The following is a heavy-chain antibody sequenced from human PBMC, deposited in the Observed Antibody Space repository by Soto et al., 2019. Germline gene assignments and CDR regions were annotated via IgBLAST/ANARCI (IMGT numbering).Heavy chain of an antibody. V-gene: IGHV1-3*01. CDR1: GYTFTSYA. CDR2: INAGNGNT. J-gene: IGHJ6*02. D-gene: IGHD6-6*01. Sequence: ASVKVSCKASGYTFTSYAMHWVRQAPGQRLEWMGWINAGNGNTKYSQKFQGRVTITRDTSASTAYMELSSLRSEDTAVYYCAREQLATGDYYYYGMDVWGQGTTGTVSS. CDR3: AREQLATGDYYYYGMDV.